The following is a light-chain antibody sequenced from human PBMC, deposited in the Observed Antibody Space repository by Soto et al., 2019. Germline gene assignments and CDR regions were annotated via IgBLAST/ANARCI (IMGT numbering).Light chain of an antibody. CDR1: SSDVGGYNY. CDR2: EVS. J-gene: IGLJ2*01. Sequence: QSALTQPASVSGSPGQSITISCTGTSSDVGGYNYVSWYQQHPGKAPKIMIYEVSNRPSGVSNRFSGSKSGNTASLTISGLQAEDEADYYCNSYTISITLGVVFGGGTKLTVL. CDR3: NSYTISITLGVV. V-gene: IGLV2-14*01.